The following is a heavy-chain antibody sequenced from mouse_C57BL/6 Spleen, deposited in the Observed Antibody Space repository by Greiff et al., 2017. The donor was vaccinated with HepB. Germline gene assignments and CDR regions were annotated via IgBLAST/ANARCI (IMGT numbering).Heavy chain of an antibody. J-gene: IGHJ2*01. Sequence: EVQLQQSGPGLVKPSQSLSLTCSVTGYSITSGYYWNWIRQFPGNKLEWMGYISYDGSNNYNPSLKNRISITRDTSKNQFFLKLNSVTTEDTATYYCARERIYYDYDGLDYWGQGTTLTVSS. CDR3: ARERIYYDYDGLDY. V-gene: IGHV3-6*01. CDR1: GYSITSGYY. D-gene: IGHD2-4*01. CDR2: ISYDGSN.